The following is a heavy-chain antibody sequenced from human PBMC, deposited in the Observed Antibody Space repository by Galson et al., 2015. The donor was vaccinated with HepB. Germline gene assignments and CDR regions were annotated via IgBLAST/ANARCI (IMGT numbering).Heavy chain of an antibody. CDR2: IYYSGST. CDR3: ARGVEYYYDSSGYYNAFDI. CDR1: GGSISSYY. Sequence: TLSLTCTVSGGSISSYYWSWIRQPPGKGLEWIGYIYYSGSTNYNPSLKSRVTISVDTSKNQFSLKLSSVTAADTAVYYCARGVEYYYDSSGYYNAFDIWGQGTMVTVSS. J-gene: IGHJ3*02. V-gene: IGHV4-59*01. D-gene: IGHD3-22*01.